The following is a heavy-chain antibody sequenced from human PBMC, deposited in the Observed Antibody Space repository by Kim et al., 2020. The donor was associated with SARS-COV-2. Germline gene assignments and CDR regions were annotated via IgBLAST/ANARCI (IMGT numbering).Heavy chain of an antibody. J-gene: IGHJ6*02. Sequence: GGSLRLSCAGSGFTFSSYSMNWVRQAPGKGLEWVSYISSSSDTIYYADSVKGRFTISRDNAKNSLYLQINGLRDEDTALYYCARDGASSSWPYYYYYYAMDVWGQGTTVTVSS. V-gene: IGHV3-48*02. CDR2: ISSSSDTI. CDR3: ARDGASSSWPYYYYYYAMDV. D-gene: IGHD6-13*01. CDR1: GFTFSSYS.